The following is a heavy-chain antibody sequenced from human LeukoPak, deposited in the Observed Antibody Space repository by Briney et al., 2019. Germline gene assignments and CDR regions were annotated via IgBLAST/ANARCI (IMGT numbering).Heavy chain of an antibody. J-gene: IGHJ4*02. CDR1: GFTFDDYA. CDR3: AKDITMVRGVIAPFGY. CDR2: ISGDGGST. V-gene: IGHV3-43*02. Sequence: GGPLRLSCAASGFTFDDYAMHWVRQAPGKGLEWVSLISGDGGSTYYADSVKGRFTISRDNSKNSLYLQMNSLRTEDTALYYCAKDITMVRGVIAPFGYWGQGTLVTVSS. D-gene: IGHD3-10*01.